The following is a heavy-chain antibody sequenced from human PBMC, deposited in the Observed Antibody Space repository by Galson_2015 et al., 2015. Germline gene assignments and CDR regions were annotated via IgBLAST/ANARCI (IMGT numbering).Heavy chain of an antibody. V-gene: IGHV1-2*06. J-gene: IGHJ3*02. CDR2: VNPNSGGT. CDR3: ARVSYGDCVGNAFDI. Sequence: SVKVSCKASGYTFTGYYMHWVRQAPGQGLEWMGRVNPNSGGTNYAQKFQGRVTMTRDTSISTAYMELSRLRSDDTAVYYCARVSYGDCVGNAFDIWGQGTMVTVSS. D-gene: IGHD4-17*01. CDR1: GYTFTGYY.